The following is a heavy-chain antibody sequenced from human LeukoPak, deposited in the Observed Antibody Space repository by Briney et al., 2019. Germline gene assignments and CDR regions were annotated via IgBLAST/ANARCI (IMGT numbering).Heavy chain of an antibody. CDR3: ASFYGDYSPFDY. CDR1: GGSFSGYY. J-gene: IGHJ4*02. Sequence: KPSETLSLTCAVYGGSFSGYYWSWIRQPPGKGVGWVGEINHRGSTNYNPSLESRVTISVDTSKNQCSLKLSSVTAADTAVYYCASFYGDYSPFDYWGQGTLVTVSS. V-gene: IGHV4-34*01. D-gene: IGHD4-17*01. CDR2: INHRGST.